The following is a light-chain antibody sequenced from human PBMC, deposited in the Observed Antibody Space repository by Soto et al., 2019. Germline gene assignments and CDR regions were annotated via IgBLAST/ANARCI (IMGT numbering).Light chain of an antibody. V-gene: IGKV2-28*01. CDR2: LAS. CDR3: MQALQTWT. J-gene: IGKJ1*01. CDR1: QILLHSNGYSY. Sequence: DVVVTQSPLSLPVTPGDPASISFRSSQILLHSNGYSYVDWYLQKPGQSPQLLIYLASNRASGVPDRFSGSGSGTDFTLKISRVEAEDVGVYYCMQALQTWTFGQGTKVDIK.